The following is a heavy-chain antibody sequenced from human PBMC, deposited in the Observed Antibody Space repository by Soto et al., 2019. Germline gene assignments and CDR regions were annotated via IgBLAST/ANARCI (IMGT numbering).Heavy chain of an antibody. J-gene: IGHJ6*02. CDR2: IYYSGST. CDR1: GGSISSSSYY. D-gene: IGHD5-12*01. V-gene: IGHV4-39*02. Sequence: PSETLSLTCTVAGGSISSSSYYWGWISQPPGKGLEWIGSIYYSGSTYYNPSLKSRVTISVDTSKNQFSLKLSSVTAADTAVYYCARDPSGYDYYYYYGMDVWGHGTTVTVS. CDR3: ARDPSGYDYYYYYGMDV.